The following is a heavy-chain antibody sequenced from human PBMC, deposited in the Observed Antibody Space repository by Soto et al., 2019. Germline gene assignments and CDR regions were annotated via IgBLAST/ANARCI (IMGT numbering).Heavy chain of an antibody. V-gene: IGHV1-3*01. J-gene: IGHJ6*02. CDR2: INAGNGNT. Sequence: GASVKVYCKASGYTFTSYAMHWVRQAPGQRLEWMGWINAGNGNTKYSQKFQGRVTITRDTSASTAYMELSSLRSEDTAVYYCARDSRVAGYYYGMDVWGQGTSVTVSS. CDR1: GYTFTSYA. D-gene: IGHD6-19*01. CDR3: ARDSRVAGYYYGMDV.